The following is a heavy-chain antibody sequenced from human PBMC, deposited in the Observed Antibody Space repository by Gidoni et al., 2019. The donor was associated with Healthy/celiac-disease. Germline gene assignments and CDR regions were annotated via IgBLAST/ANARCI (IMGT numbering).Heavy chain of an antibody. V-gene: IGHV3-43*02. D-gene: IGHD1-1*01. CDR1: GFTFDDYA. CDR3: AKDKNGYYGMDV. J-gene: IGHJ6*02. CDR2: ISGDGGST. Sequence: EVQLVESGGGVVQPGGSLRLSCAASGFTFDDYAMPGVRQAPGKGLEWVSLISGDGGSTYYADSVKGRFTISRDNSKNSLYLQMNSLRTEDTALYYCAKDKNGYYGMDVWGQGTTVTVSS.